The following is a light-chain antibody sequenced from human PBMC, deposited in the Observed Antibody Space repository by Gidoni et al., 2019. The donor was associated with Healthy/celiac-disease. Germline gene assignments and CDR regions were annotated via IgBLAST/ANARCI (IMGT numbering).Light chain of an antibody. CDR2: SAS. Sequence: DIKLIPPPSALSASVGDRVTIPCRVSQRISSYLNWYQQKPGTVPKLLIYSASTLQAGVPSQFGSSSCGTNFTLTISSLQPEDDATFYGRRTYDTPPITFGQGTRLEIK. J-gene: IGKJ5*01. CDR1: QRISSY. CDR3: RRTYDTPPIT. V-gene: IGKV1-27*01.